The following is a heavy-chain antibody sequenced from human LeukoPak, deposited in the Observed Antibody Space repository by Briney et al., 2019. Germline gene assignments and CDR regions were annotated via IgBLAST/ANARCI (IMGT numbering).Heavy chain of an antibody. Sequence: GGLRLSCAASGFTFRNAWMSWVRQAPGKGLEWVANIKQDGSEKYYVDSVKGRFTISRDNAKNSLYLQMNSLRAEDTAVYYCARGVRVAAAGTFHFDYWGQGTLVTVSS. V-gene: IGHV3-7*05. D-gene: IGHD6-13*01. CDR3: ARGVRVAAAGTFHFDY. CDR1: GFTFRNAW. CDR2: IKQDGSEK. J-gene: IGHJ4*02.